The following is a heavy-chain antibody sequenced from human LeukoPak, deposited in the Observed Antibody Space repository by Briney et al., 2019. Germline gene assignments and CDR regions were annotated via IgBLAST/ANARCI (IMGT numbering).Heavy chain of an antibody. CDR1: VDSISIGGDY. D-gene: IGHD3-3*01. CDR2: IYYSGNT. Sequence: PSQTLSLTCTLSVDSISIGGDYCNWIRQLRGGGLESIGCIYYSGNTYYNPSLQTRVTTSEATSRNLFTLRLTSVTAADRALFYCARLKSGEGSLIDFWGQRSLVTVS. V-gene: IGHV4-31*03. J-gene: IGHJ4*02. CDR3: ARLKSGEGSLIDF.